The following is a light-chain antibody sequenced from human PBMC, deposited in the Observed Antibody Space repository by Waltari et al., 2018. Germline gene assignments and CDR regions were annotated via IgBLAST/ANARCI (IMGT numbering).Light chain of an antibody. CDR1: QSMVKW. CDR2: AVS. CDR3: QHDYTYAST. J-gene: IGKJ1*01. Sequence: DIQMTQTPSSVTASVEGRVTMTRRASQSMVKWFAWYQQMPGTAPNLIVYAVSTLQSGVSPRFCGSGSRTDFTLTIVNLQPEDFATYYCQHDYTYASTVG. V-gene: IGKV1D-12*01.